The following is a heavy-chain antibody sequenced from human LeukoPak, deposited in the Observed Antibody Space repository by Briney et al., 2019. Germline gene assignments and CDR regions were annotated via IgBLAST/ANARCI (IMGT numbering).Heavy chain of an antibody. V-gene: IGHV3-23*01. CDR3: AKDMYYDFWSGPDC. D-gene: IGHD3-3*01. CDR2: ISGSGGST. CDR1: GFTFSSYA. Sequence: GGSLRLSCAASGFTFSSYAMSWVRQAPGKGLEWVSAISGSGGSTYYADSVKGRFTISRDNSKNTLYLQMNSLRAEDTAVYYCAKDMYYDFWSGPDCWGQGTLVTVSS. J-gene: IGHJ4*02.